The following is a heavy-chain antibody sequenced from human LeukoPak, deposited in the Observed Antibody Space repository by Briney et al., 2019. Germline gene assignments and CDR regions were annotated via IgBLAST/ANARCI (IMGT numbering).Heavy chain of an antibody. CDR2: IDTKGTRT. CDR1: GFILSNCA. D-gene: IGHD5-12*01. J-gene: IGHJ4*02. Sequence: GGSPRLSCAVSGFILSNCAMTWVRQAPGKGLEWVSGIDTKGTRTYYADSVKGRFTISRDNSKNTLFLQLNSLRAEDTAVYYCVKEVVATIPPLWGQGTLVTVSS. V-gene: IGHV3-23*01. CDR3: VKEVVATIPPL.